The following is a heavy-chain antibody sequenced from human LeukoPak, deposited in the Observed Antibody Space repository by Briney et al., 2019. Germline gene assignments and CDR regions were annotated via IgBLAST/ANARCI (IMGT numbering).Heavy chain of an antibody. J-gene: IGHJ5*02. CDR1: GYTFTGYY. CDR3: ARGVRGIAVAGTMKNWFDP. V-gene: IGHV1-2*04. D-gene: IGHD6-19*01. CDR2: INPNSGGT. Sequence: ASVKVSCKASGYTFTGYYMHWVRQAPGQGLEWMGWINPNSGGTNYAQKFQGWVTMTRDTSISTAYTELSRLRSDDTAVYYCARGVRGIAVAGTMKNWFDPWGQGTLVTVSS.